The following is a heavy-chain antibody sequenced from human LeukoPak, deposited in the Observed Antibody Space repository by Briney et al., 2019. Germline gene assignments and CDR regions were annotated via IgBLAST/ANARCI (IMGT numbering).Heavy chain of an antibody. CDR1: GFAFSSYG. Sequence: GGSLRLSCAASGFAFSSYGMHWVRQAPGKGLEWVAYIHYDSTTEDYADSVKGRFTISRDNSKYTLYLQMNSLRAEDTALYYCARDAYSSGWSYFDYWGQGTLVTVSS. V-gene: IGHV3-30*02. J-gene: IGHJ4*02. CDR2: IHYDSTTE. CDR3: ARDAYSSGWSYFDY. D-gene: IGHD6-19*01.